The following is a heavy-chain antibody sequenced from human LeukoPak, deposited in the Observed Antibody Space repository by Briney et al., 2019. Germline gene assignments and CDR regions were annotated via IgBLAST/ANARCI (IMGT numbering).Heavy chain of an antibody. D-gene: IGHD6-6*01. CDR1: GYSFTSYW. Sequence: GESLKISCKGSGYSFTSYWIGWVRQMPGKGLEWMGIIYPGDSDTRYSPSFHGQVTISADKSISTAYLQWSSLKASDTAMYYCARHLGQLGVEYYYYYMDVWGKGTTVTVSS. J-gene: IGHJ6*03. CDR3: ARHLGQLGVEYYYYYMDV. V-gene: IGHV5-51*01. CDR2: IYPGDSDT.